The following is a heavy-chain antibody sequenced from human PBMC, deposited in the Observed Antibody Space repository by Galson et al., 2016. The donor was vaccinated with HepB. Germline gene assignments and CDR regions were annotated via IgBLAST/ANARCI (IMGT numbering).Heavy chain of an antibody. CDR1: GFIFDDYA. D-gene: IGHD3-3*01. V-gene: IGHV3-9*01. CDR3: AKSRVREFWRGDSLGS. CDR2: ITWNSGNI. Sequence: CAASGFIFDDYAMYWVRHVPGKGLEWVSGITWNSGNIAYADSVKGRFTISRDNAKNSLSLQMNSLIAEDTAFYYCAKSRVREFWRGDSLGSWGQGTLVTVSS. J-gene: IGHJ4*02.